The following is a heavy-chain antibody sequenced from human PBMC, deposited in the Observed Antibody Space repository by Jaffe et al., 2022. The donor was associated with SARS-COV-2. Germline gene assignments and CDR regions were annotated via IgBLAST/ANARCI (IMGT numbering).Heavy chain of an antibody. J-gene: IGHJ4*02. Sequence: QLQLQESGPGLVKPSETLSLTCTVSGGSISSSSYYWGWIRQPPGKGLEWIGSIYYSGSTYYNPSLKSRVTISVDTSKNQFSLKLSSVTAADTAVYYCARHGGHYERWQNSGSFDYWGQGTLVTVSS. CDR2: IYYSGST. CDR1: GGSISSSSYY. V-gene: IGHV4-39*01. D-gene: IGHD3-16*01. CDR3: ARHGGHYERWQNSGSFDY.